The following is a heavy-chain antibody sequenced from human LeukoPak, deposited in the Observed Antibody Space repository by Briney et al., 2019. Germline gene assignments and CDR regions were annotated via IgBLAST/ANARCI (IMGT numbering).Heavy chain of an antibody. V-gene: IGHV4-59*12. J-gene: IGHJ3*02. Sequence: SETLSLTCTVSGGSISSYYWSWIRQPPGKGLEWIGYIYYSGSTNYNPSLKSRVTISVDTSKNQFSLKLSSVTAADTAVYYCARVRVLLWFGGNPDGFDIWGQGTMVTVSS. D-gene: IGHD3-10*01. CDR1: GGSISSYY. CDR3: ARVRVLLWFGGNPDGFDI. CDR2: IYYSGST.